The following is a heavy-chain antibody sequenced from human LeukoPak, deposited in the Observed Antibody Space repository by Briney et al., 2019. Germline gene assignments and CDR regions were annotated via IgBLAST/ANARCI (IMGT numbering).Heavy chain of an antibody. D-gene: IGHD6-19*01. V-gene: IGHV3-21*01. CDR3: AREMLAAVAAQS. CDR1: GFSFDDYG. CDR2: ISSSSSYI. Sequence: GGSLRLSCAASGFSFDDYGMNWVRQAPGKGLEWVSSISSSSSYIYYADSVKGRFTISRDNAKNSLYLQMNSLRAEDTAVYYCAREMLAAVAAQSWGQGTLVTVSS. J-gene: IGHJ5*02.